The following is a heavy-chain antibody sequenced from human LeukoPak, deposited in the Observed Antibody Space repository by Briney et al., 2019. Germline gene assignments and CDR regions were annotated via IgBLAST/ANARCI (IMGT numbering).Heavy chain of an antibody. D-gene: IGHD1-26*01. J-gene: IGHJ4*02. CDR2: TRKKTNSYTT. CDR1: GFTFSSYS. CDR3: TRVVLVGTTYSYFDY. Sequence: GGSLRLSRAASGFTFSSYSMNWVRQAPGKGLEWVGRTRKKTNSYTTEYAASVKGRFTISRDDSKNSLYLQMNSLKAEDTAVYYCTRVVLVGTTYSYFDYWGQGTLVTVSS. V-gene: IGHV3-72*01.